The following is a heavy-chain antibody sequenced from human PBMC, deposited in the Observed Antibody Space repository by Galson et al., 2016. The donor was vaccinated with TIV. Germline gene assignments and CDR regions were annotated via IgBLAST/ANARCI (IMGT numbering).Heavy chain of an antibody. J-gene: IGHJ4*02. CDR2: ISYDGSNK. V-gene: IGHV3-30*04. CDR1: GFTFSSYA. CDR3: ARSPQLRYFDWLDY. Sequence: SLRLSCAASGFTFSSYAMHWVRQAPGKGLEWVAVISYDGSNKYYADSVKGRFTISRDNSNNTLYLQMNSLRAEDTAVYYCARSPQLRYFDWLDYWGQGTLVTVSS. D-gene: IGHD3-9*01.